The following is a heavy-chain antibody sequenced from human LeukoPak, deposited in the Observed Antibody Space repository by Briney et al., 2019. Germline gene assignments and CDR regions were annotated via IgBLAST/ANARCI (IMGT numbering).Heavy chain of an antibody. Sequence: ASVKVSCKASGYTFTSYHMHWVRQAPGQGLEWMGIINPSGGSTSYAQKFQGRVTMTRDTSTGTVYMELSSLRSEDTAVYYCARTFTRGNYVFNYWGQGTLVTVSS. V-gene: IGHV1-46*01. J-gene: IGHJ4*02. CDR3: ARTFTRGNYVFNY. D-gene: IGHD4-4*01. CDR2: INPSGGST. CDR1: GYTFTSYH.